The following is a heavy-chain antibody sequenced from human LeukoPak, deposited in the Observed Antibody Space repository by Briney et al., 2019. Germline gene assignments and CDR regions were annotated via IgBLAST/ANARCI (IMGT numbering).Heavy chain of an antibody. Sequence: ASVKVSCKASGYTLTSYYMHWVRQAPGQGLEWMGIINPSGGSTSYAQKFQGRVTMTRDMSTSTVYMELSSLRSEDTAVYYCARDPGIAIPGTGAFDVWGQGTKVTVSS. D-gene: IGHD6-13*01. CDR1: GYTLTSYY. J-gene: IGHJ3*01. CDR2: INPSGGST. V-gene: IGHV1-46*01. CDR3: ARDPGIAIPGTGAFDV.